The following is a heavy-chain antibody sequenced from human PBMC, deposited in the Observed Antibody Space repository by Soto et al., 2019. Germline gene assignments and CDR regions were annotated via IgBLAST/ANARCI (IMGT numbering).Heavy chain of an antibody. J-gene: IGHJ4*02. Sequence: SETLSLTCTVSGGSISSSSYYWGWIRQPPGKGLEWIGSIYYSGSTYYNPSLKSRVTISVDTSKNQFSLKLSSVTAADTAVYYCARRVLIFGVVSKSHDYWGQGTLVTVSS. CDR3: ARRVLIFGVVSKSHDY. D-gene: IGHD3-3*01. CDR2: IYYSGST. CDR1: GGSISSSSYY. V-gene: IGHV4-39*01.